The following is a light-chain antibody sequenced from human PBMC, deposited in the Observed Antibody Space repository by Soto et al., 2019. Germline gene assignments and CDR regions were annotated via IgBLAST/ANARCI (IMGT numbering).Light chain of an antibody. CDR1: QSVSSSY. J-gene: IGKJ3*01. V-gene: IGKV3-20*01. CDR3: QQYGSSPPFT. CDR2: GAS. Sequence: EIVLTQSPGTLSLSPGERATLSCRASQSVSSSYLAWYQQKPGQAPRLLIYGASARATGIPDRFSCSGSGKDFHLNLRKLAAEAFSGFYCQQYGSSPPFTFGPGTKVDIK.